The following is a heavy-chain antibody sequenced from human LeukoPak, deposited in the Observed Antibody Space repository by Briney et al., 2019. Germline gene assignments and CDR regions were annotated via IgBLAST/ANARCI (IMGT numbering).Heavy chain of an antibody. J-gene: IGHJ4*02. CDR2: INQDGSEQ. V-gene: IGHV3-7*01. Sequence: SGGSLRLSCAASGFIFRSYWMAWVCQTPRKGLEWVSQINQDGSEQTFVDSVEGRLNMSRDNAKNFLYLEINSLRVDDTSVYYCVRDSSPRFRGSAPLYWGRGTLVTVSS. CDR1: GFIFRSYW. D-gene: IGHD1-26*01. CDR3: VRDSSPRFRGSAPLY.